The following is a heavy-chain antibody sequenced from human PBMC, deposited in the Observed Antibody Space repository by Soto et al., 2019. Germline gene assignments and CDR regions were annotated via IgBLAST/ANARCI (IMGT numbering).Heavy chain of an antibody. Sequence: PSETLSLTCTVSGGSISSSSYYWGWIRQTPGKGLEWIGTFYYSGSTYYNPSLKSRVTISVDTSKNQFSLKVSSVTAADTAVYYCARLGGYCTTSCYGYYAMDVWGQGTTVTVSS. D-gene: IGHD2-8*01. V-gene: IGHV4-39*01. CDR1: GGSISSSSYY. CDR2: FYYSGST. J-gene: IGHJ6*02. CDR3: ARLGGYCTTSCYGYYAMDV.